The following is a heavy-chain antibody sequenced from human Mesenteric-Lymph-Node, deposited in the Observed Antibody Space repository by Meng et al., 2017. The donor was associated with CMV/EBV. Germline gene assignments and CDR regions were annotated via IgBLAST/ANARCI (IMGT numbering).Heavy chain of an antibody. CDR2: INPNSGGT. CDR3: ARGSVSVAARPMFEY. J-gene: IGHJ4*02. V-gene: IGHV1-2*04. D-gene: IGHD6-6*01. Sequence: CKASGYTFTGYYMHWVRQAPGQGLEWMGWINPNSGGTNYAQKFQGWVTMTRDTSTSTAYMELNRLSDTAVYYCARGSVSVAARPMFEYWGQGTLVTVSS. CDR1: GYTFTGYY.